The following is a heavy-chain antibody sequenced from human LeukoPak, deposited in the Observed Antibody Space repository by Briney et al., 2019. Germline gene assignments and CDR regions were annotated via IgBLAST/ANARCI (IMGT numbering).Heavy chain of an antibody. J-gene: IGHJ4*02. CDR2: ISGSGGST. Sequence: SGGSLRLSCAAPGFTFSSYAMSWGRQAPGEGLEWGSAISGSGGSTYYADSVKGRFTFSRDNSKNTLYLQMNSLRAEDTAVYYCAMGEYDFLTGYLYYFDYLGPGTLVTAAS. CDR1: GFTFSSYA. V-gene: IGHV3-23*01. CDR3: AMGEYDFLTGYLYYFDY. D-gene: IGHD3-9*01.